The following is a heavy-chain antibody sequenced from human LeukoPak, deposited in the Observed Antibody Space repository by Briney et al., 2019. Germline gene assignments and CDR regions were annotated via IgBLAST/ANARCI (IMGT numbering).Heavy chain of an antibody. CDR3: ASDIVCSSTSCHRWFDP. D-gene: IGHD2-2*01. CDR1: GYTFTGYY. Sequence: AASVKVSCKASGYTFTGYYMHWVRQAPGQGLEWMGWINPNSGGTNYAQKFQGRVTMTRDTSISTAYMELSRLRSDDTAVYYCASDIVCSSTSCHRWFDPWGQGTLVTVSS. V-gene: IGHV1-2*02. J-gene: IGHJ5*02. CDR2: INPNSGGT.